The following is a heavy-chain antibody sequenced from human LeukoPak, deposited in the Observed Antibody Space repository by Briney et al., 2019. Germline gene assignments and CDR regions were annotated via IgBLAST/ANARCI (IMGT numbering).Heavy chain of an antibody. J-gene: IGHJ6*02. V-gene: IGHV3-11*03. CDR3: ATYIQRPPGMDV. CDR1: GFTVSDYY. Sequence: GGSLRLSCAASGFTVSDYYMNWIRQAPGKGLEWISYIDRSGTYTAYADSVKGRFTISRDNAKNSLYLQMNSLRAEDTALYFCATYIQRPPGMDVWGQGTTVTVSS. CDR2: IDRSGTYT. D-gene: IGHD2-15*01.